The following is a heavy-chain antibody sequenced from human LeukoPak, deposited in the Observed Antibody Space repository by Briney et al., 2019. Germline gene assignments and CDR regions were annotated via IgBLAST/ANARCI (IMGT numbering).Heavy chain of an antibody. J-gene: IGHJ4*02. CDR1: GGSISSYY. D-gene: IGHD3-16*01. Sequence: SETLSLTCTVSGGSISSYYWSWIRQPPGKGLEWIGYIYYSGSTNYNPSLKSRVTISVDTSKNQFSLKLSSVTAADTAVYYCARRSLSGGSYFDYWGQGTLVTVSS. CDR3: ARRSLSGGSYFDY. CDR2: IYYSGST. V-gene: IGHV4-59*01.